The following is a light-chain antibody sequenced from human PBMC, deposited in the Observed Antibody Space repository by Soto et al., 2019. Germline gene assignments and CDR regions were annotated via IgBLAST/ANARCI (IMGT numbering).Light chain of an antibody. J-gene: IGKJ1*01. Sequence: EIVMTQSPATLSVSPGERATLSFRASQSVSSNLAWYQQKPGQAPRLLIYGASTRATGIPARFSGSGSGTEFTLTISSLQSEDFAVYYCHQRGNGPPWTFGQGTKVDI. V-gene: IGKV3-15*01. CDR1: QSVSSN. CDR2: GAS. CDR3: HQRGNGPPWT.